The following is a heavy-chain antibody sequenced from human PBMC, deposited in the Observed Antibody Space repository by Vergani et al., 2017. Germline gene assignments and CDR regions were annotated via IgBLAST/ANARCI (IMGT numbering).Heavy chain of an antibody. V-gene: IGHV3-74*01. D-gene: IGHD3-10*01. CDR3: ASSMYYYGSGSPLGY. CDR2: INSDGSST. Sequence: EVQLVESGGGLVQPGGSLRLSCAASGFTFSSYWMHWVRQAPGKGLVWVSRINSDGSSTSYADSVKGRFTISRDNAKNTLYLQMNSLRAEDTAVYYCASSMYYYGSGSPLGYWGLGTLVTVSS. J-gene: IGHJ4*02. CDR1: GFTFSSYW.